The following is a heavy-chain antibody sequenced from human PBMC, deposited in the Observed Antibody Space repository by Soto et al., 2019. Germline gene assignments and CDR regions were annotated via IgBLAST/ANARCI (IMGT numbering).Heavy chain of an antibody. CDR2: IGTAGDT. V-gene: IGHV3-13*01. CDR3: ARDLGGRAFDP. J-gene: IGHJ5*02. Sequence: GGSLRLSCAASGFTFSSYDMHWVRQATGKGLEWVSAIGTAGDTYYPGSVKGRFTISRENAKNSLYLQMNSLRAGDTAVYYCARDLGGRAFDPCGQGTLVTVSS. CDR1: GFTFSSYD. D-gene: IGHD3-16*01.